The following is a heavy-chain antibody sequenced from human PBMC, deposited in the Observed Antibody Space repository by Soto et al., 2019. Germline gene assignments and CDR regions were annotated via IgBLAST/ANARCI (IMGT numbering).Heavy chain of an antibody. CDR2: IKQDGSEK. V-gene: IGHV3-7*01. CDR1: GFTFSSYW. CDR3: ARAVVVAATEFDY. J-gene: IGHJ4*02. D-gene: IGHD2-15*01. Sequence: GGSLRLSCAASGFTFSSYWMSWVRQAPGKGLEWVANIKQDGSEKYYVDSVKGRFTISRDNAKNSLYLQMNSLRAEDTAVYYCARAVVVAATEFDYWGQGTLVTVS.